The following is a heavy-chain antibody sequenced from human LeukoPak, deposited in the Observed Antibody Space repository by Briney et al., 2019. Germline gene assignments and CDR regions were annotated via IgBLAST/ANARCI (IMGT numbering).Heavy chain of an antibody. V-gene: IGHV3-33*08. J-gene: IGHJ4*02. D-gene: IGHD2-15*01. Sequence: PGGSLRLSCAASGFTFSSYSMNWVRQAPGKGLEWVAVIWYDGSNKYYADSVKGRFTISRDNSKNTLYLQMDSLRAEDTAAYYCARGSIAVVVAATPYDCWGQGTLVTVSS. CDR2: IWYDGSNK. CDR3: ARGSIAVVVAATPYDC. CDR1: GFTFSSYS.